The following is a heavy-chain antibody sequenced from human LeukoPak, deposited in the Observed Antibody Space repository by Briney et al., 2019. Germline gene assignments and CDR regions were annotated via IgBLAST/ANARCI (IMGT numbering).Heavy chain of an antibody. CDR1: GGSFSGYY. J-gene: IGHJ3*02. CDR3: ARQSMDIVATNAFDI. D-gene: IGHD5-12*01. Sequence: SETLSLTCAVYGGSFSGYYWSWIRQPPGKGLEWIGEINHSGSTNYNPSLKSRVTISVDTSKNQFSLKLSSVTAADTAVYYCARQSMDIVATNAFDIWGQGTMVTVSS. V-gene: IGHV4-34*01. CDR2: INHSGST.